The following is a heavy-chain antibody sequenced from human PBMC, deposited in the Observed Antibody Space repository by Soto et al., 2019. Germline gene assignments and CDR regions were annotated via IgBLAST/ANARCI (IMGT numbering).Heavy chain of an antibody. CDR2: INAGNGNT. D-gene: IGHD5-12*01. CDR1: GYTFTSYA. V-gene: IGHV1-3*01. J-gene: IGHJ4*02. CDR3: ARDTSGSDRYFDY. Sequence: ASVKVSCKASGYTFTSYAMHWVRQAPGQRLEWMGWINAGNGNTKYSQKFQGRVTITRDTSASTAYMELSSLRSEDTAVYYCARDTSGSDRYFDYWCKAILLTVSS.